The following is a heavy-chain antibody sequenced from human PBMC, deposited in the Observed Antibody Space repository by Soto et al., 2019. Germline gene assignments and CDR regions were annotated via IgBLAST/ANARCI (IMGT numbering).Heavy chain of an antibody. Sequence: GASVKVSCKASGYTFTGYYMHWVRQAPGQGLEWMGWINPNSGGANYAQKFQGRVTMTRDTSISTAYMELSRLRSDDTAVYYCARDLRAAAAGRNIYYYYYGMDVWGQGTTVTVSS. CDR1: GYTFTGYY. CDR3: ARDLRAAAAGRNIYYYYYGMDV. V-gene: IGHV1-2*02. J-gene: IGHJ6*02. D-gene: IGHD6-13*01. CDR2: INPNSGGA.